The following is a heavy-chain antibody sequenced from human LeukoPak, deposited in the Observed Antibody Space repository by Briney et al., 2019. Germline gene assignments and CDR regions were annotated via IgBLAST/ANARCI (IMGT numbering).Heavy chain of an antibody. J-gene: IGHJ4*02. CDR1: GFTFSSYG. CDR2: IRYDGSNK. D-gene: IGHD7-27*01. V-gene: IGHV3-30*02. Sequence: PGGSLRLSCAASGFTFSSYGMHWVRQAPGKGLEWLVFIRYDGSNKYYADSVKGRFTISRDNSKNTVYLQMNSLRAEDTAVYYCAKDGDSPVDCWGQGILVTVSS. CDR3: AKDGDSPVDC.